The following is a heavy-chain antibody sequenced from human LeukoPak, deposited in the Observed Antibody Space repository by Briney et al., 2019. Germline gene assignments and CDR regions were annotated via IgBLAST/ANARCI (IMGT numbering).Heavy chain of an antibody. V-gene: IGHV1-69*05. D-gene: IGHD3-10*01. J-gene: IGHJ4*02. CDR3: ATSYYYGSGSYALDY. CDR1: GGTFSSYA. Sequence: EASVKVSCTASGGTFSSYAISWVRQAPGQGLEWMGGIIPIFGTANYAQKFQGRVTITTDESTSTAYMELSSLRSEDTAVYYCATSYYYGSGSYALDYWGQGTLVTVSS. CDR2: IIPIFGTA.